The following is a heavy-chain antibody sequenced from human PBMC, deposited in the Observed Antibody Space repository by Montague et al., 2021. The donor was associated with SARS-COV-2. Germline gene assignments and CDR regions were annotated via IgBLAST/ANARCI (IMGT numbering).Heavy chain of an antibody. D-gene: IGHD2-21*02. J-gene: IGHJ2*01. CDR3: ARAYCGGDCYFYSYFDL. Sequence: CAISGDSVSSNIATWNWIRQSPSRGLEWLGRTYYRSKWYNDYAVSVKSRVIINPDTSNNRISLQLNSVTPEDTAVYYCARAYCGGDCYFYSYFDLWGRGTLVTVSS. CDR2: TYYRSKWYN. V-gene: IGHV6-1*01. CDR1: GDSVSSNIAT.